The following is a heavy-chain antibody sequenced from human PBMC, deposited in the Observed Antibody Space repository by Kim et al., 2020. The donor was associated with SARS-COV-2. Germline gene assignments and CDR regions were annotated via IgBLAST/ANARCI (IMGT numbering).Heavy chain of an antibody. D-gene: IGHD6-13*01. CDR2: INSDGSST. Sequence: GGSLRLSCAASGFTFSSYWMHWVRQAPGKGLVWVSRINSDGSSTSYADSVKGRFTISRDNAKNTLYLQMNSLRAEDTAVYYCARVGQQPCGMDVWGQGTTVTVSS. CDR1: GFTFSSYW. CDR3: ARVGQQPCGMDV. V-gene: IGHV3-74*01. J-gene: IGHJ6*02.